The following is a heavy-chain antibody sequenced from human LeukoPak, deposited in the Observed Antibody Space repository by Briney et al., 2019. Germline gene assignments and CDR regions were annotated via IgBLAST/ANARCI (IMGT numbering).Heavy chain of an antibody. J-gene: IGHJ4*02. V-gene: IGHV3-23*01. CDR1: GFTFRSYG. CDR3: AREYYYDSSGYYSPNYFDY. D-gene: IGHD3-22*01. CDR2: ISGSGEST. Sequence: GGSLRLSCAASGFTFRSYGMSWVRQAPGKGLEWVSGISGSGESTYYADSVKGRFTISRDNSKNTLYLQMNSLRAEDTAVYYCAREYYYDSSGYYSPNYFDYWGQGTLVTVSS.